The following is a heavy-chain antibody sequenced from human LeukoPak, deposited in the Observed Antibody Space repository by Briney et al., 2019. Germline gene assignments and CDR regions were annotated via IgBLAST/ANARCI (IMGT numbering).Heavy chain of an antibody. CDR2: ISYDGSNK. CDR3: ANEEGYGIFDY. CDR1: RFTLSSYW. Sequence: PGGSLRLSCVASRFTLSSYWMNWVRQAPGKGLEWVAVISYDGSNKYYADSVKGRFTISRDNSKNTLYLQMNSLRAEDTAVYYCANEEGYGIFDYWGQGTLVTVSS. V-gene: IGHV3-30*18. D-gene: IGHD5-18*01. J-gene: IGHJ4*02.